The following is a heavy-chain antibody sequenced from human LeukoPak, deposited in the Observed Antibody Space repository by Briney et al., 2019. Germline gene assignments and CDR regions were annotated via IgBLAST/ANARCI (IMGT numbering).Heavy chain of an antibody. Sequence: GASVKVSCKVSGYTLTELSMHWVRQAPGKGLEWMGGFDPEDGETIYAQKFQGRVTMTEDTSTDTAYMELSRLRSDDTAVYYCARVFGLYGGNSDAFDIWGQGTMVTVSS. CDR3: ARVFGLYGGNSDAFDI. CDR2: FDPEDGET. J-gene: IGHJ3*02. D-gene: IGHD4-23*01. CDR1: GYTLTELS. V-gene: IGHV1-24*01.